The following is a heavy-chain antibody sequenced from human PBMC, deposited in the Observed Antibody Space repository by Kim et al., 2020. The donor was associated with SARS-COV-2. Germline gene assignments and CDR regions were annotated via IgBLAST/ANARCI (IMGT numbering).Heavy chain of an antibody. D-gene: IGHD3-10*01. CDR1: GFTFSSRW. V-gene: IGHV3-7*01. J-gene: IGHJ4*02. CDR3: AILDSRPHGSTGY. CDR2: IKEDGTET. Sequence: GGSLRLSCAVSGFTFSSRWSSWVRQAPGKGLEWVACIKEDGTETHYVGSVKGRFTISRDNAKKTLYLQMNSLRAEDTALYYCAILDSRPHGSTGYWGQGTLVTVSS.